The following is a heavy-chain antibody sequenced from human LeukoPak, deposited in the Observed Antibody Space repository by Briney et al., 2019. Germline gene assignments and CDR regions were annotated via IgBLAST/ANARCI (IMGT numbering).Heavy chain of an antibody. J-gene: IGHJ3*02. V-gene: IGHV3-21*01. Sequence: GGSLRLSCAASGFTFSSYSMNWVRQAPGKGLEWVSSISSSSSYIYYADSVKGRFTISRDNAKNSLYLQMNSLRAEDTAVYYCARAGLGILDAFDIWGQGTMVTVSS. CDR3: ARAGLGILDAFDI. D-gene: IGHD7-27*01. CDR2: ISSSSSYI. CDR1: GFTFSSYS.